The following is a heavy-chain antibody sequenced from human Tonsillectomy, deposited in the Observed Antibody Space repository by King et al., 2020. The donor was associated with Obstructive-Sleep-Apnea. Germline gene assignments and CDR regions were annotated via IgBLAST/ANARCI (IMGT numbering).Heavy chain of an antibody. CDR1: GGSISNFY. CDR2: MYYSGNT. D-gene: IGHD5-12*01. J-gene: IGHJ4*02. CDR3: ARHRGVEDYGGYGDYFDY. Sequence: QLQESGPGLVKPSETLSLTCTVSGGSISNFYCSWIRQPPGKGLEWIGYMYYSGNTNFNPSLKSRVTISADTSKIHFSLRLSSVTAADTAVYYCARHRGVEDYGGYGDYFDYWGQGTLVTVSS. V-gene: IGHV4-59*08.